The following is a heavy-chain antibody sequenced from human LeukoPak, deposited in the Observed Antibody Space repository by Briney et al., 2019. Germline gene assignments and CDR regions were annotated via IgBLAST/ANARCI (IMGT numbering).Heavy chain of an antibody. CDR2: TNSGGTST. Sequence: LSGGSLRLSCATSGFPFSDFSMSWVRQAPGKGLEWVSTTNSGGTSTYYAESVKGRFTISRDNSKNTLYLQMSSLRAEDTAVYYCAKQSYARSLGEGGPGTLVSVSS. J-gene: IGHJ4*02. D-gene: IGHD2-8*01. CDR1: GFPFSDFS. CDR3: AKQSYARSLGE. V-gene: IGHV3-23*01.